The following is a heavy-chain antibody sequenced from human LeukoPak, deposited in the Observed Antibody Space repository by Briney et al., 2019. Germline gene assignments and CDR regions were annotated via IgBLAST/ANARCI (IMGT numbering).Heavy chain of an antibody. V-gene: IGHV4-31*03. CDR1: GGSISSGDYY. Sequence: PSQTLSLTCTVSGGSISSGDYYWSWIRQHPGKGLEWIGYIHYSGSTYYNPSLKSRVTISVDTSKKQFSLKLSSVTAADTAVYYCAREKSADGYIAAAGDYYYYMDVWGKGTTVTVSS. CDR3: AREKSADGYIAAAGDYYYYMDV. CDR2: IHYSGST. D-gene: IGHD6-13*01. J-gene: IGHJ6*03.